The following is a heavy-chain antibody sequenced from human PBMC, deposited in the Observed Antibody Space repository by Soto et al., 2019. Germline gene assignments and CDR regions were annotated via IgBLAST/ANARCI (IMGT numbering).Heavy chain of an antibody. V-gene: IGHV3-74*01. CDR1: GFTFSNFW. CDR2: INVDGSST. J-gene: IGHJ5*01. CDR3: AREPASRRVRGVIEPGWFDS. Sequence: EVQLVESGGGLVQPGGSLRLSCAASGFTFSNFWMHWVRQVPGKGLVWVSRINVDGSSTNYGDSVKGRFTISRDNAKNTVYLRMNSLSVEDTDVYYCAREPASRRVRGVIEPGWFDSWGQGTLVTVSS. D-gene: IGHD3-10*01.